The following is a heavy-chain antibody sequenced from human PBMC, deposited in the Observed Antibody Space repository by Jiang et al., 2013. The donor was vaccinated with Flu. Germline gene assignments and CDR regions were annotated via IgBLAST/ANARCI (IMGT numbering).Heavy chain of an antibody. CDR1: IQLYQLL. CDR2: IYPGDSDT. CDR3: ARLQQSVPDY. J-gene: IGHJ4*02. V-gene: IGHV5-51*03. D-gene: IGHD5-18*01. Sequence: ESGAEVKKPGESLKISCKGFWIQLYQLLDRLGAPDARERPGVDGIIYPGDSDTRYSPSFQGQLTISADRSISTAYLQWSSLEASDTAMYYCARLQQSVPDYWGQGTLVTVSS.